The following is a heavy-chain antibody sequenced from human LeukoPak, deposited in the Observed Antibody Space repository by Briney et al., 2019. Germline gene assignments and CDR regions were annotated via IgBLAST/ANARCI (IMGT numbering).Heavy chain of an antibody. CDR3: ARVWIASGSYYDDRGAFDY. Sequence: PSETLSLTCTVSGGSISSYYWSWIRQPPGKGLEWIGYIYYSGSTNYKPSLKSRVTISVDTSKNQFSLKLSSVTAADTAVYYCARVWIASGSYYDDRGAFDYWGQGTLVTVSS. D-gene: IGHD1-26*01. V-gene: IGHV4-59*08. CDR1: GGSISSYY. J-gene: IGHJ4*02. CDR2: IYYSGST.